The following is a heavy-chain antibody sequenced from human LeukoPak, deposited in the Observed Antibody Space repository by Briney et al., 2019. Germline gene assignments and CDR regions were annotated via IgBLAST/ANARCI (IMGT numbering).Heavy chain of an antibody. CDR3: AKGSYYDSSGSFYFDY. V-gene: IGHV3-23*01. D-gene: IGHD3-22*01. CDR2: ISGSGDNT. CDR1: GFTFSSYA. Sequence: QSGGSLRLSCAASGFTFSSYAMSWVRQAPGKGLEWVSGISGSGDNTCYADSVKGRFTISRDNSKNTLYVQVNSLGTEDRAAYYCAKGSYYDSSGSFYFDYWGQGTLVTVSS. J-gene: IGHJ4*02.